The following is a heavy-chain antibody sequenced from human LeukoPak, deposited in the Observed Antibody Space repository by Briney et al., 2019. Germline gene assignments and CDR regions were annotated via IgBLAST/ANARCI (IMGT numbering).Heavy chain of an antibody. V-gene: IGHV4-59*02. CDR2: IHYSGLT. D-gene: IGHD1-7*01. CDR3: ARDPPEDEWNSLDS. Sequence: SETLSLTCTVSGGSVNGYYWNWIRQAPGKGLEWIGFIHYSGLTVYSPSLQSRVSMSVDKSRNQFSLDLSSVTAADTALYYCARDPPEDEWNSLDSWGQGILVTVSS. J-gene: IGHJ4*02. CDR1: GGSVNGYY.